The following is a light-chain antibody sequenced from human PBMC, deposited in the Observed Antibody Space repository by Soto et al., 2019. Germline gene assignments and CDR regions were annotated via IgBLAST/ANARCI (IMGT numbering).Light chain of an antibody. CDR3: SSYTSISTVV. CDR1: SSDVGGYNY. V-gene: IGLV2-14*01. J-gene: IGLJ2*01. CDR2: DVS. Sequence: QSALTQPASVSGSLGQSITISCTGTSSDVGGYNYVSWYQQHPGKAPKLMIYDVSNRPSGVSNRFSGSKSGNTASLTISGLQAEDEADYYCSSYTSISTVVFGGGTKVTVL.